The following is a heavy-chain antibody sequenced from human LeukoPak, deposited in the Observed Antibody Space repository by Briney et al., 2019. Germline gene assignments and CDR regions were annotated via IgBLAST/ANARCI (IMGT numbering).Heavy chain of an antibody. Sequence: SETLSLTCTVSGDFIRSGHYYWGWIRQSPGKGLEWIGYIYYSGSTNYNPSLKSRVTISVDTSKNQFSLKLSSVTAADTAVYYCARVRTMVREGLRVYYYYYMDVWGKGTTVTISS. J-gene: IGHJ6*03. CDR1: GDFIRSGHYY. V-gene: IGHV4-61*01. CDR3: ARVRTMVREGLRVYYYYYMDV. CDR2: IYYSGST. D-gene: IGHD3-10*01.